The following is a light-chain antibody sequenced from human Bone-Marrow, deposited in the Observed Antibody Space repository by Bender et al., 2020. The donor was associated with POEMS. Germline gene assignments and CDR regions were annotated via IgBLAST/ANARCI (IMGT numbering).Light chain of an antibody. CDR3: CSYAGSSTWV. CDR1: SSDIGNYIL. V-gene: IGLV2-23*01. J-gene: IGLJ3*02. CDR2: EGT. Sequence: QSALTQPASVSGSPGQSITISCTGTSSDIGNYILVSWYQQHPDKAPKLIIYEGTRRPSGVSNRFSGSKSGTTASLTISGLQAEDEADYYCCSYAGSSTWVFGGGTKLTVL.